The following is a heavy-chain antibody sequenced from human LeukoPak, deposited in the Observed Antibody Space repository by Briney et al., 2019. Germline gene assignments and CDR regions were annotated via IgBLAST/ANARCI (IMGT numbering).Heavy chain of an antibody. D-gene: IGHD3-10*01. V-gene: IGHV3-30*02. CDR1: GFTFSSYG. CDR3: ATGGSGSYYNVAPYYFDY. CDR2: IRYDGSNK. J-gene: IGHJ4*02. Sequence: GGSLRLSCAASGFTFSSYGMHWVRQAPGKGLEWVAFIRYDGSNKYYADSVKGRFTISRDNAKNSLYLQMNSLRAEDTAVYYCATGGSGSYYNVAPYYFDYWGQGTLVTVSS.